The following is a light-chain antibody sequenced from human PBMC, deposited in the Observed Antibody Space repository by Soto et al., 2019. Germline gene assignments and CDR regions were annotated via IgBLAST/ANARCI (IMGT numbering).Light chain of an antibody. J-gene: IGKJ3*01. CDR2: GIS. V-gene: IGKV3-20*01. CDR1: ETISIDY. Sequence: EIVLTQSPGTLSLSPGEGATLFCRASETISIDYLAWYQQRPGQAPRPLIFGISRRAAGVPDRFSGSGSGTDFSFSISKLEPEDFAVYFCQQYGNSPFTFGPGTKV. CDR3: QQYGNSPFT.